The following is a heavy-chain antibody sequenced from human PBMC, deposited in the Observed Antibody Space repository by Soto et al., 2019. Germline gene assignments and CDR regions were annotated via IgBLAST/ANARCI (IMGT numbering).Heavy chain of an antibody. Sequence: PSETLSLTCTVSGGSIRDYFWTWIRQPPGKGLEWIGYIYYSGRTNYNPSLKSRVSISVDTSKNHFSLQLRSVTAADTAVYYCERVGGDGLGDSGGFDYWVQGTLLTVSS. CDR2: IYYSGRT. D-gene: IGHD2-21*01. CDR3: ERVGGDGLGDSGGFDY. J-gene: IGHJ4*02. CDR1: GGSIRDYF. V-gene: IGHV4-59*01.